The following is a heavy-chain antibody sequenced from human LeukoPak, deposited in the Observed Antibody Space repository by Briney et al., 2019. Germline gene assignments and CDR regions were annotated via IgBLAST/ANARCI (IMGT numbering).Heavy chain of an antibody. J-gene: IGHJ4*02. CDR3: ARGKGSGDYTYIFDY. Sequence: GGALTLSCAASGFTFRSYWMHWVRQGRGRGLVGVSDINTDGTTTDYADSVKGRLNNSRDTAKDTLYLQLSSLRAEYTAVYYCARGKGSGDYTYIFDYWGQGSLVTVSS. D-gene: IGHD4-17*01. V-gene: IGHV3-74*01. CDR2: INTDGTTT. CDR1: GFTFRSYW.